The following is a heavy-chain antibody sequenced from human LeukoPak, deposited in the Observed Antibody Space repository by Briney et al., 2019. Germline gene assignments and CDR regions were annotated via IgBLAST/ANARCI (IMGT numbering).Heavy chain of an antibody. CDR3: ARAPYYYDDILTGYYGYFDY. Sequence: ASVKVSCKASGGTFSSYAISWVRQAPGQGLEWMGGIIPIFGTANYAQKFQGRVTITADKSTSTAYMELSSLRSEDTAVYYCARAPYYYDDILTGYYGYFDYWGQGTLVTVSS. CDR2: IIPIFGTA. CDR1: GGTFSSYA. D-gene: IGHD3-9*01. J-gene: IGHJ4*02. V-gene: IGHV1-69*06.